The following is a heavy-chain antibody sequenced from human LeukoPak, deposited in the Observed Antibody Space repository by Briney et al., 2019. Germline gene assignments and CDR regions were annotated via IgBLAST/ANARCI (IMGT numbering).Heavy chain of an antibody. D-gene: IGHD3-10*01. CDR3: ARDAAGPYGSGSYYRDY. J-gene: IGHJ4*02. CDR1: GYTFTSYA. Sequence: ASVKVSCKASGYTFTSYAMHWVRQAPGQRLEWMGWINAGNGNTKYSQKFQGRVTITRDTSASTAYMELSSLRSEDTAVYYCARDAAGPYGSGSYYRDYWGQGTLVTVSS. V-gene: IGHV1-3*01. CDR2: INAGNGNT.